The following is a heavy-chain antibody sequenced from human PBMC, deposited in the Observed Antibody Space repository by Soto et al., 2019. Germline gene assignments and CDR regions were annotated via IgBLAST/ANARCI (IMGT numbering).Heavy chain of an antibody. V-gene: IGHV4-59*01. CDR2: IYYSGST. CDR1: GGSISSYY. J-gene: IGHJ2*01. D-gene: IGHD3-16*02. Sequence: PSETLSLTCTVSGGSISSYYWSWIRQPPGKGLEWIGYIYYSGSTNYNPSLKSRVTISVDTSKSQFSLKLSSVTAADTAVYYCARSRYDYIWGSSRYFWDFDLWGRGTLITFPQ. CDR3: ARSRYDYIWGSSRYFWDFDL.